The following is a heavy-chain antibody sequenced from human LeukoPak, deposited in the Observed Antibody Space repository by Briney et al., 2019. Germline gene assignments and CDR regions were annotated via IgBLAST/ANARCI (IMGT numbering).Heavy chain of an antibody. CDR2: INPNSGGT. Sequence: ASVKVSCKASGYTFTNYYMRWVRQAPGQGLEWMGWINPNSGGTNYAQKFQGRVTMTRDTSISTAYMELSRLRSDDTAVYYCARIRFLEWLFQDDYFDYWGQGTLVTVSS. CDR3: ARIRFLEWLFQDDYFDY. J-gene: IGHJ4*02. D-gene: IGHD3-3*01. CDR1: GYTFTNYY. V-gene: IGHV1-2*02.